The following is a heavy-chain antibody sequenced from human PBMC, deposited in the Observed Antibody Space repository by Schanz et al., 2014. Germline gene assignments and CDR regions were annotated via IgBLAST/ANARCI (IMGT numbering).Heavy chain of an antibody. CDR1: GFTFSDYA. CDR2: IGTSGGT. Sequence: EVQLVESGGGLVQPGRSLRLSCTASGFTFSDYAMSWFRQAPGKGLEWVSTIGTSGGTNYAESVKGRFTISRDNSKNTLYLQMNSLRAEDTAVYFCAKIERNEDWGQGTLVTVSS. V-gene: IGHV3-23*04. D-gene: IGHD1-1*01. J-gene: IGHJ4*02. CDR3: AKIERNED.